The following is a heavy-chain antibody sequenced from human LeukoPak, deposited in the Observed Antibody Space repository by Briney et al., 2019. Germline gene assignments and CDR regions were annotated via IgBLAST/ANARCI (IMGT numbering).Heavy chain of an antibody. D-gene: IGHD1-26*01. CDR1: GGSISSSGYH. Sequence: SQTLSLTCTVSGGSISSSGYHWSWIRQPPGKGLEWIGYIYYSGSTNYNPSLKSRVTISIDTSKNQFSLKLSSVTAADTAVYYCARGTGSWVDYWGQGTLVTVSS. CDR3: ARGTGSWVDY. V-gene: IGHV4-61*08. J-gene: IGHJ4*02. CDR2: IYYSGST.